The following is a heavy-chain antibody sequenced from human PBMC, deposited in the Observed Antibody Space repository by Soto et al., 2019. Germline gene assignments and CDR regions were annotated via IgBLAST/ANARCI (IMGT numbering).Heavy chain of an antibody. CDR1: GGSISSGGYY. V-gene: IGHV4-61*08. CDR3: ARSFSVRGVLYDY. D-gene: IGHD3-10*01. Sequence: SETLSLTCTVSGGSISSGGYYWSWIRQHPGKGLEWIGYIYYSGSTNYNPSLKSRVTMSVDTSKNQFSLKLSSVTAADTAVYYCARSFSVRGVLYDYWGQGTLVTGSS. CDR2: IYYSGST. J-gene: IGHJ4*02.